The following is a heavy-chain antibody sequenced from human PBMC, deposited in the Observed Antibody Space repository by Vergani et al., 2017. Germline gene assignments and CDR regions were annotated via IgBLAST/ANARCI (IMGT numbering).Heavy chain of an antibody. CDR3: ARFSRPYYDFWSGYYVTDYYYMDV. J-gene: IGHJ6*03. D-gene: IGHD3-3*01. V-gene: IGHV3-23*01. CDR1: GFTFIMHA. Sequence: EVQLLESGGDLVQPGGSLRLSCAASGFTFIMHAMSWVRQAPGKGLEWVSTLSASDRRTHYADSVKGRFIISRDNSKNTLHLQMNSLRADDTAVYYCARFSRPYYDFWSGYYVTDYYYMDVWGKGP. CDR2: LSASDRRT.